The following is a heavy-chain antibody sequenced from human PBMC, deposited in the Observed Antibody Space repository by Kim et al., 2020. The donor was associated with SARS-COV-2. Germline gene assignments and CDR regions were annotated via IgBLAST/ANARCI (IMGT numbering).Heavy chain of an antibody. CDR2: NT. D-gene: IGHD1-26*01. CDR3: ARGSPGMDV. Sequence: NTNTAQKLRSGITLTTDTSTSTAYMELRSLRSDDTAVYYCARGSPGMDVWGQGTTVTVSS. V-gene: IGHV1-18*01. J-gene: IGHJ6*02.